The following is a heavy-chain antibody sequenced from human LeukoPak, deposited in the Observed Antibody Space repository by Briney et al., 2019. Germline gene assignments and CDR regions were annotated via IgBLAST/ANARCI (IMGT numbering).Heavy chain of an antibody. V-gene: IGHV3-7*01. Sequence: GGSLRLSCVASGLSFGSYWMDWVRQAPGKGLEWVANIRKDGGDIHYVDSVKGRFTISRDNAKNSVYLQTHSLRAEDTAMYYCARDAFGDFSYWGQGILVTVSS. CDR3: ARDAFGDFSY. CDR1: GLSFGSYW. CDR2: IRKDGGDI. J-gene: IGHJ4*02. D-gene: IGHD3-10*01.